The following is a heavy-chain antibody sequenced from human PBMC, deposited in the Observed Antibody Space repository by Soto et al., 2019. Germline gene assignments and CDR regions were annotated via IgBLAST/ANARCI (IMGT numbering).Heavy chain of an antibody. J-gene: IGHJ4*02. CDR1: GFTFSSYA. D-gene: IGHD6-13*01. CDR3: AREQQLVDRFLDY. CDR2: ISYDGSNK. V-gene: IGHV3-30-3*01. Sequence: GGSLRLSCAASGFTFSSYAMHWVRQAPGKGLEWLAVISYDGSNKYYADSVKGRFTITRDNSKNTLYLQMNSLRAEDTAVYYCAREQQLVDRFLDYWGQGTLVTVSS.